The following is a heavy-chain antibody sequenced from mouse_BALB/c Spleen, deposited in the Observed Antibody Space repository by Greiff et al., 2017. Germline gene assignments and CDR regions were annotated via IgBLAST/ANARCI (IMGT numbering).Heavy chain of an antibody. CDR1: GYSFTGYT. CDR2: INPYNGGT. J-gene: IGHJ4*01. D-gene: IGHD2-14*01. CDR3: ARPRYEGYYAMDY. V-gene: IGHV1-18*01. Sequence: EVKLMESGPELVKPGASMKISCKASGYSFTGYTMNWVKQSHGKNLEWIGLINPYNGGTSYNQKFKGKATLTVDKSSSTAYMELLSLTSEDSAVYYCARPRYEGYYAMDYWGQGTSVTVSS.